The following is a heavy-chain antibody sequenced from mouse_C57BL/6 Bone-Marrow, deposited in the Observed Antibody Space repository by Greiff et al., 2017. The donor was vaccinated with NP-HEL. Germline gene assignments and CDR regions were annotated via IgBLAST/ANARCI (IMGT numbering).Heavy chain of an antibody. CDR1: GFNIKNTY. Sequence: EVKLQESVAELVRPGASVKLSCTASGFNIKNTYMHWVKQRPEQGLEWIGRIDPANGNTKYAPKFQGKATITADTSSNTAYLQLSSLTSEDTAIYYCASSTTVVATEGAMDYWGQGTSVTVSS. J-gene: IGHJ4*01. D-gene: IGHD1-1*01. CDR2: IDPANGNT. V-gene: IGHV14-3*01. CDR3: ASSTTVVATEGAMDY.